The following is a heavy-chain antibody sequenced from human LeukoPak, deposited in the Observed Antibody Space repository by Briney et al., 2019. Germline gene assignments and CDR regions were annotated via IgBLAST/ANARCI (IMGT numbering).Heavy chain of an antibody. CDR3: AKGDSSSWSDAFDI. CDR1: GFTFSSYD. J-gene: IGHJ3*02. V-gene: IGHV3-13*01. D-gene: IGHD6-13*01. CDR2: IGTAGDT. Sequence: PGGSLRLSCAASGFTFSSYDMHWVRHATGKGLEWVSAIGTAGDTYYPGSVKGRFTISRENAKNSLYLQMNSLRAGDTAVYYCAKGDSSSWSDAFDIWGQGTMVTVSS.